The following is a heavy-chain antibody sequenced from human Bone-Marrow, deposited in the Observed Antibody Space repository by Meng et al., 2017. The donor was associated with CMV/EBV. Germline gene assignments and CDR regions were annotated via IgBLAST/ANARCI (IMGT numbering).Heavy chain of an antibody. Sequence: LKISCAASGFTFSAYAMHWVRQAPGKGLEWVAVIWYDGNYEYYADSVEGRFTISRDNSKNSLFLQMNSLRAEDTAVYYCARVAAAGRGMDVWGPGTTVTVSS. CDR1: GFTFSAYA. V-gene: IGHV3-33*03. J-gene: IGHJ6*02. D-gene: IGHD6-13*01. CDR2: IWYDGNYE. CDR3: ARVAAAGRGMDV.